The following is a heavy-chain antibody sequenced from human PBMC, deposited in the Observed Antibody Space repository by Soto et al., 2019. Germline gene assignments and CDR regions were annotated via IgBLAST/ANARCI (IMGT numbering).Heavy chain of an antibody. D-gene: IGHD5-18*01. CDR1: GFTFSSYD. V-gene: IGHV3-13*01. CDR2: IGTAGDT. Sequence: PGGSLRLSCAASGFTFSSYDMHWVRQATGKGLEWVSAIGTAGDTYYPGSVKGRFTISRENAKNSLYLQMNSLRAGDTAVYYCARSHPYSYALFDYWGQGTLVTV. J-gene: IGHJ4*02. CDR3: ARSHPYSYALFDY.